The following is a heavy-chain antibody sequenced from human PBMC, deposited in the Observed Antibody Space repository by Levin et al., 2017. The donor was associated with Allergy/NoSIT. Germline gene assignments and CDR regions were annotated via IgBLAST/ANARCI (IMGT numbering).Heavy chain of an antibody. CDR2: IDWDDDK. V-gene: IGHV2-70*01. CDR3: ALNVWERRNYYYGMDV. J-gene: IGHJ6*02. D-gene: IGHD1-26*01. CDR1: GFSLSTSGMC. Sequence: VSGPTLVKPTQTLTLTCTFSGFSLSTSGMCVSWIRQPPGKALEWLALIDWDDDKYYSTSLKTRLTISKDTSKNQVVLTMTNMDPVDTATYYCALNVWERRNYYYGMDVWGQGTTVTVSS.